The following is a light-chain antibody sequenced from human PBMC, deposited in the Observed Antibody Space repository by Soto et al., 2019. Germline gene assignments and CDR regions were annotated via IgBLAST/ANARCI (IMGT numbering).Light chain of an antibody. CDR2: DAS. CDR3: QQCATSPLT. CDR1: QSVSNNY. Sequence: EIVLTQSPGTLSLSPGERATLSCRASQSVSNNYLAWYQQKPGQAPRLLIDDASNRATGIPDRFSGSGSGTDCTLTISRLEPEDIAVYYCQQCATSPLTFGQGTKVEIK. J-gene: IGKJ1*01. V-gene: IGKV3-20*01.